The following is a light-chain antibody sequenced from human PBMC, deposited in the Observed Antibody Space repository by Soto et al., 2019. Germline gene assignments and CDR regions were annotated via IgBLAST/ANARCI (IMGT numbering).Light chain of an antibody. CDR1: STDVGAYDL. Sequence: QSVLTQPASVSGSPGQSITISCTGTSTDVGAYDLVYWYQHPPGKLPNLITYEAKQWPSGVSHRFSGSKSGSTASLTISGLQAEDEDDYDGCAFAYSRVVFGGGTKLTVL. V-gene: IGLV2-23*01. J-gene: IGLJ3*02. CDR2: EAK. CDR3: CAFAYSRVV.